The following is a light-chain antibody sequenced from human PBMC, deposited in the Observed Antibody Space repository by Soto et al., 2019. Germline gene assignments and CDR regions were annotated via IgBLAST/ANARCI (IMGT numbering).Light chain of an antibody. CDR2: GAS. J-gene: IGKJ1*01. Sequence: IVLTQSPATVSVSPGGRATLSCRASQSISDTLAWYQQKPGQAPRLLIYGASTRAPGFPARFSGSGSGTDFTLTISSLQSEDFAVYYCQQYNNWPWTFGQGTKVDI. V-gene: IGKV3-15*01. CDR1: QSISDT. CDR3: QQYNNWPWT.